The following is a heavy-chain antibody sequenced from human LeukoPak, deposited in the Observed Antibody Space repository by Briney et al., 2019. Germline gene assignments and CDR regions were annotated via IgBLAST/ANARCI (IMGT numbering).Heavy chain of an antibody. J-gene: IGHJ6*04. Sequence: SVKVSCKASGGTFSSYAISWVRQAPGQGLEWMGGIIPIFGTANYAQKFQGRVTITADESTSTAYMELSSLRSEDTAVYYCAKSSGSYHNQGYYYYGMDVWGKGTTVTVSS. D-gene: IGHD3-10*01. CDR2: IIPIFGTA. V-gene: IGHV1-69*13. CDR1: GGTFSSYA. CDR3: AKSSGSYHNQGYYYYGMDV.